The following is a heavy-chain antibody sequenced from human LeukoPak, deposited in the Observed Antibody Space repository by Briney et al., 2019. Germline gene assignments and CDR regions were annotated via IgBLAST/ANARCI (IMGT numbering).Heavy chain of an antibody. D-gene: IGHD3-22*01. CDR2: ISYDGSNK. J-gene: IGHJ4*02. V-gene: IGHV3-30*18. Sequence: SGGSPRLSCAASGFTFSSYGMHWVRQAPGKGLEWVAVISYDGSNKYFADSVKGRFTISRDNSKNTLYLQMNSLRAEDTAVYYCAKAIWDYDSSGYYCLFDYWGQGTLVTVSS. CDR1: GFTFSSYG. CDR3: AKAIWDYDSSGYYCLFDY.